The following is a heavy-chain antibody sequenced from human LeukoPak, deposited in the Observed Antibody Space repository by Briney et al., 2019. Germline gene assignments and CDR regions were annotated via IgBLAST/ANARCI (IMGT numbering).Heavy chain of an antibody. CDR2: INRDGSGK. D-gene: IGHD6-6*01. CDR1: GFTFSSYG. Sequence: PGGSLRLSCAASGFTFSSYGMHWVRQAPGQGLEWVANINRDGSGKYYVDSVKGRFTISRDNAKNSLSLQLDSLRTEDTAVYYCARLGAAPDYWGQGALVTVSS. CDR3: ARLGAAPDY. J-gene: IGHJ4*02. V-gene: IGHV3-7*01.